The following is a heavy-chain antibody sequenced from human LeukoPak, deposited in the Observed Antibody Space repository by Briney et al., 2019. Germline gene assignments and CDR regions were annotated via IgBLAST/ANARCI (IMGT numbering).Heavy chain of an antibody. Sequence: GGSLRLSCAASGFTVSSNYMSWVRQAPGKGLEWVSIIYNGGTTYYADSVKGRFTISRDNSKNTVYLQMNSLRAEGTAVYYCASDRPHNFGSGSYWYYFDYWGQGTLVTVSS. V-gene: IGHV3-66*01. J-gene: IGHJ4*02. CDR1: GFTVSSNY. D-gene: IGHD3-10*01. CDR2: IYNGGTT. CDR3: ASDRPHNFGSGSYWYYFDY.